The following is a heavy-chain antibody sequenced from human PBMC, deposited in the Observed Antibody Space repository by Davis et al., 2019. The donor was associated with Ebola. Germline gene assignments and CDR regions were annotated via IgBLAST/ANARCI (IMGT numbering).Heavy chain of an antibody. D-gene: IGHD3-3*01. Sequence: ASVKVSCKASGYTFTSYGISWVRQAPGQGLEWMGWISAYNGNTNYAQKLQGRVTMTTDTSTSTAYMELSSLRSEDTAVYYCARGINYDFWSPSNYWGQGTLVTVSS. CDR1: GYTFTSYG. J-gene: IGHJ4*02. CDR2: ISAYNGNT. V-gene: IGHV1-18*04. CDR3: ARGINYDFWSPSNY.